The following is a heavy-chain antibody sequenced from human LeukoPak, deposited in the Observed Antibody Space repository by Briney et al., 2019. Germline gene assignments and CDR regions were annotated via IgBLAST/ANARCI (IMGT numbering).Heavy chain of an antibody. CDR2: TYYRSKWYN. CDR1: GDILSSNSAA. J-gene: IGHJ4*02. D-gene: IGHD3-22*01. V-gene: IGHV6-1*01. Sequence: SQTLSLTCALSGDILSSNSAAWNWIRQSPSRGLEWLGRTYYRSKWYNDYAVSVKSRITINPDTSKNQFSLQLNSVTPEDTAVYYCARDRGTMIALYYFDYWGQGTLVTVSS. CDR3: ARDRGTMIALYYFDY.